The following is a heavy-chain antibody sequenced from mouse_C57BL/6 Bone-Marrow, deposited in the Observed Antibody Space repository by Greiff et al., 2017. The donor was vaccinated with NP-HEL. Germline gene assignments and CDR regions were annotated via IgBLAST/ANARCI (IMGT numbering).Heavy chain of an antibody. CDR1: GYTFTSYG. D-gene: IGHD2-1*01. Sequence: VQLQQSGAELARPGASVKLSCKASGYTFTSYGISWVKQRTGQGLEWIGEIYPRSGNTYYNEKFKGKATLTADKSSSTAYMELRSLTSEDSAVYFCARGYYYGNYAAWFAYWGQGTLVTVSA. V-gene: IGHV1-81*01. CDR3: ARGYYYGNYAAWFAY. CDR2: IYPRSGNT. J-gene: IGHJ3*01.